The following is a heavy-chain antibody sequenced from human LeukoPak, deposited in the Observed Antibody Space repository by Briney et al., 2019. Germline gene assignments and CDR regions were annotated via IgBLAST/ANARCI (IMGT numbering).Heavy chain of an antibody. D-gene: IGHD5-12*01. CDR1: SGSFSGYY. Sequence: PSETLSLTCAVYSGSFSGYYWTWIRQPPGKGLEWIGEINHSGSTNYNPSLKSRVTISVDTSKNQFSLKLSSVTAADTAVYYCARGPKGVSSGYATIWGNWFDPWGQGTLVTVSS. J-gene: IGHJ5*02. CDR3: ARGPKGVSSGYATIWGNWFDP. V-gene: IGHV4-34*01. CDR2: INHSGST.